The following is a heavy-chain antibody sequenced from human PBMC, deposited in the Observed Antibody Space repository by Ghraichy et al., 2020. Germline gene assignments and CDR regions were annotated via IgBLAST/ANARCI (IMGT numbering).Heavy chain of an antibody. CDR2: INHSGST. CDR3: ARWYYYGSGTLGSYYYGMDV. D-gene: IGHD3-10*01. J-gene: IGHJ6*02. CDR1: GGSFSGYY. V-gene: IGHV4-34*01. Sequence: SETLSLTCAVYGGSFSGYYWSWIRQPPGKGLEWIGEINHSGSTNYNPSLKSRVTISVDTPKNQFSLKLSSLTAADTAVYYCARWYYYGSGTLGSYYYGMDVWGQGTTVTVSS.